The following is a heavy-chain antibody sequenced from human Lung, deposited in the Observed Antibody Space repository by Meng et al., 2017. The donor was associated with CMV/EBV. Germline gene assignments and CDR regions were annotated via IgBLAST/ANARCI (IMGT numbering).Heavy chain of an antibody. CDR3: ARRGDHIVVVPAAISTRKQGYGMDV. CDR1: GGXFSGYY. Sequence: LXCAVYGGXFSGYYWSWIRQPPGKGLEWIGEINHSGSTNYNPSLKSRVTISVDASKNQFSLKLSSVTAADTAVYYCARRGDHIVVVPAAISTRKQGYGMDVWXQGTXVTVSS. CDR2: INHSGST. J-gene: IGHJ6*02. V-gene: IGHV4-34*01. D-gene: IGHD2-2*01.